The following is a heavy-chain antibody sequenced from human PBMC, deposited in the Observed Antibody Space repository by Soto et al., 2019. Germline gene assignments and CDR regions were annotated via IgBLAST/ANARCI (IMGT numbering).Heavy chain of an antibody. J-gene: IGHJ4*02. V-gene: IGHV3-15*01. D-gene: IGHD2-15*01. CDR3: AADTPGFGQGEFEY. CDR2: VKNGGTT. Sequence: LRLSCAASGFTFRTSWMNWVRQAPGEGLEWVGHVKNGGTTDYAGPVKGRFTISRDDSKNTVYLQMSSLKSEDTAVYYCAADTPGFGQGEFEYWGQGALVTVSS. CDR1: GFTFRTSW.